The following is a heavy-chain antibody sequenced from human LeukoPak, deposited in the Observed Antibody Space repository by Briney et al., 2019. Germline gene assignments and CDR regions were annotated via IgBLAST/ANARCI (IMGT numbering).Heavy chain of an antibody. V-gene: IGHV3-30-3*01. J-gene: IGHJ4*02. Sequence: GGSLRLSCAASGFTCSSYAMHWVRQAPGKGLEWVAVISYDGSNKYYADSVKGRFTISRDNSKNTLYLQMNSLRAEDTAVYYCARGGWLQLGYYFDYWGQGTLVTVSS. CDR2: ISYDGSNK. CDR1: GFTCSSYA. CDR3: ARGGWLQLGYYFDY. D-gene: IGHD5-24*01.